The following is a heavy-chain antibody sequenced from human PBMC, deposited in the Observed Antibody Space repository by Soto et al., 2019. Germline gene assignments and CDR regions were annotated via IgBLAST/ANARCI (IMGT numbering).Heavy chain of an antibody. Sequence: SETLSLTCAVYGGSFSGYYWSWIRQPPGKGLEWIGEINHSGSTNYNPSLKSRVTISVDTSKNQFSLKLSSVTAADTAVYYCARSIVVVVAATPARGDYFDYWGQGTLVTVSS. V-gene: IGHV4-34*01. J-gene: IGHJ4*02. CDR2: INHSGST. CDR1: GGSFSGYY. CDR3: ARSIVVVVAATPARGDYFDY. D-gene: IGHD2-15*01.